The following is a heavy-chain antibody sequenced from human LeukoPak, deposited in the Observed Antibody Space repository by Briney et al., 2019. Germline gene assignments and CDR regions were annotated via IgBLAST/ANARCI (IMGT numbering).Heavy chain of an antibody. CDR1: GFTFISYG. CDR3: ARDAGHHYDFWSGYFSSDAGRPFDI. J-gene: IGHJ3*02. CDR2: IWYDGSNR. V-gene: IGHV3-33*01. D-gene: IGHD3-3*01. Sequence: PGRSLRLSCAASGFTFISYGMHWVRQAPGKGLEWVAVIWYDGSNRYYADSVKGRFTISRDNSKNTLYLQMNSLRAEDTAVYYCARDAGHHYDFWSGYFSSDAGRPFDIWGQGTMVTVSS.